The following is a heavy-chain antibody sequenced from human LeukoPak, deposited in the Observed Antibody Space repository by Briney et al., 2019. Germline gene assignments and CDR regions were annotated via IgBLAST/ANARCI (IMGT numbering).Heavy chain of an antibody. D-gene: IGHD4-17*01. CDR1: GFTFSSYG. V-gene: IGHV3-30*02. J-gene: IGHJ4*02. CDR2: IRYDGSNK. CDR3: APTTVTRLDYFDY. Sequence: GGSLRLSCAASGFTFSSYGMHWVRQAPGKGLEWVAFIRYDGSNKYYADSVKGRFTISRDNSKNTLYLQMNSLRAEDTAVYYCAPTTVTRLDYFDYWGQGTLVTVSS.